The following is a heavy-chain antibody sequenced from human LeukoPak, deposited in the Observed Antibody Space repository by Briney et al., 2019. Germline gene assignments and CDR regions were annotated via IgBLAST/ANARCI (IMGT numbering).Heavy chain of an antibody. CDR1: GFTFSSYA. CDR2: ISGNGGST. J-gene: IGHJ4*02. CDR3: VKGVVVVTARAFDY. Sequence: GGSLRLSCSASGFTFSSYAMHWVRQAPGKGLEYVSAISGNGGSTYYADSVKGRFTISRDNSKNTLYLQMSSLRAEDTAVYYCVKGVVVVTARAFDYWGQGTLVTVSS. D-gene: IGHD2-21*02. V-gene: IGHV3-64D*06.